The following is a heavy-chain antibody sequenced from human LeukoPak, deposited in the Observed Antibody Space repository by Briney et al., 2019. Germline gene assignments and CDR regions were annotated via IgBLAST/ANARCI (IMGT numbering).Heavy chain of an antibody. CDR2: IWYDGSNK. J-gene: IGHJ4*02. Sequence: GSLRLSCAASGFTFSSYGMHWVRQAPGKGLEWVAVIWYDGSNKYYADSVKGRFTISRDNSKNTLYLQMNSLRAEDTAVYYCARDREMATMTFDYWGQGTLVTVSS. CDR3: ARDREMATMTFDY. D-gene: IGHD5-24*01. CDR1: GFTFSSYG. V-gene: IGHV3-33*01.